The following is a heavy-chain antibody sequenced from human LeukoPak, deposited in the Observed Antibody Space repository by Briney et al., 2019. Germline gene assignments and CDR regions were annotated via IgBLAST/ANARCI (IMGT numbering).Heavy chain of an antibody. CDR2: FYYSGSS. D-gene: IGHD3-3*01. CDR3: ARGSGITISGVVNYYMDV. Sequence: SETLSLTCTVAGDSISSSTYYWGWIRQPPGKGLEWIGSFYYSGSSYNNPSLKSRTTISVDTSKNQFSLNLTSVTAADTAVYYYARGSGITISGVVNYYMDVWGKGTTVTVSS. J-gene: IGHJ6*03. V-gene: IGHV4-39*07. CDR1: GDSISSSTYY.